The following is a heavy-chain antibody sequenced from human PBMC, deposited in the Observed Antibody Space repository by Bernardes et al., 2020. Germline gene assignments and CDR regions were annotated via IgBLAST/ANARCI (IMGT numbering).Heavy chain of an antibody. CDR1: GYTFTGYF. J-gene: IGHJ4*02. V-gene: IGHV1-2*06. CDR2: LNPNSGGP. CDR3: ARRKGRLYGSGRAFDY. Sequence: ASVKVSCKASGYTFTGYFLHWVRQAPGQGLEWMGRLNPNSGGPNYAQKFQGRVTMTRDTSISTAYMELSSLRSDDTAVYYCARRKGRLYGSGRAFDYWGQGTLVTVSS. D-gene: IGHD3-10*01.